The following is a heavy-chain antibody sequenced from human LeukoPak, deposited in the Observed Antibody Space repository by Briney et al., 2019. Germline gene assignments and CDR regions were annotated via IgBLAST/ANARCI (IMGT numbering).Heavy chain of an antibody. Sequence: GGSLRLSCTSSGFSFSGYAMIWVRQAPGKGLELVSTISGSGASTFYADSVRGRFITSKDIPSNTVYLQMNSLRAEDTAVYYCAKGSRGYTNYYFDYWGQGTLVTVSS. CDR1: GFSFSGYA. D-gene: IGHD2-2*02. CDR3: AKGSRGYTNYYFDY. V-gene: IGHV3-23*01. J-gene: IGHJ4*02. CDR2: ISGSGAST.